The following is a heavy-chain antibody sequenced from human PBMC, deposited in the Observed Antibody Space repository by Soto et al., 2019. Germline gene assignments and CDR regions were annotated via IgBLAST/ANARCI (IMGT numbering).Heavy chain of an antibody. CDR3: TRDRSSGGSEY. Sequence: VQLVESGGGLVQPGGSLRVSCAASGFTVTNNYMSWVRQAPGKGLEWVSVIYSGGTTDYADSVKGRFTISRDNSRNTLYHQMNSLRGDDSAVYYGTRDRSSGGSEYWGQGTLVTVAS. J-gene: IGHJ4*02. CDR1: GFTVTNNY. V-gene: IGHV3-66*01. D-gene: IGHD6-19*01. CDR2: IYSGGTT.